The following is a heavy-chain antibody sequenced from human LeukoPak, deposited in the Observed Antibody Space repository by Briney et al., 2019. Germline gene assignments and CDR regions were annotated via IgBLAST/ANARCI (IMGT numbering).Heavy chain of an antibody. CDR1: GGSISNYY. D-gene: IGHD5-12*01. Sequence: SETLSLTCTVSGGSISNYYWSWIRQPPGKGLEWIAYIYYSGRTNYNPSLKSRVTISVDTSKNQFSLKVGSVTAADTALYYCARYRGASGYHFDYWGQGTLVTVSS. J-gene: IGHJ4*02. CDR3: ARYRGASGYHFDY. V-gene: IGHV4-59*01. CDR2: IYYSGRT.